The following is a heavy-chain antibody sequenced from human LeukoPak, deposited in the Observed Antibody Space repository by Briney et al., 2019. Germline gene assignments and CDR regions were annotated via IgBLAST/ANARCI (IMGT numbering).Heavy chain of an antibody. CDR1: GYSISSGYY. CDR3: ARVTRVTIFGVVISYSPCFDY. D-gene: IGHD3-3*01. Sequence: NPSETLSLTCTVSGYSISSGYYWGWIRQPPGKGLEWIGSIYHSGSTYYNPSLKSRVTISVDTSKNQFSLKLSSVTAADTAVYYCARVTRVTIFGVVISYSPCFDYWGQGTLVTVSS. J-gene: IGHJ4*02. V-gene: IGHV4-38-2*02. CDR2: IYHSGST.